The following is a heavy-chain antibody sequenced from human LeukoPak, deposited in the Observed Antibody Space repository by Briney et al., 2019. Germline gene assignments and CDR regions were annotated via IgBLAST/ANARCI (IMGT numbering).Heavy chain of an antibody. D-gene: IGHD5-12*01. J-gene: IGHJ4*02. V-gene: IGHV3-64D*06. CDR2: ISSNGGST. CDR3: VRGDIVATIYGDY. CDR1: GFTFSTYW. Sequence: GGSLRLSCAASGFTFSTYWMHWVRQAPGKGLEYVSAISSNGGSTYYADSVKGRFTISRDNSKNTLYLQMSSLRAEDTAVYYCVRGDIVATIYGDYWGQGTLVTVSS.